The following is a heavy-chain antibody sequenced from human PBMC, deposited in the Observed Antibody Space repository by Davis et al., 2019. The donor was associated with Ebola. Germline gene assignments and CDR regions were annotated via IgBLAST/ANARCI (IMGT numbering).Heavy chain of an antibody. D-gene: IGHD2-15*01. J-gene: IGHJ6*03. Sequence: GGSLRLSCAASGFTFSSYSMNWVRQAPGKGLEWVSSISSSSSYIYYADSVKGRFTISRDNAKNSLYLQMNSLRAEDTAVYYCAREGCSGGSCYSGTYYYYYMDVWGKGTTVTVSS. V-gene: IGHV3-21*01. CDR3: AREGCSGGSCYSGTYYYYYMDV. CDR1: GFTFSSYS. CDR2: ISSSSSYI.